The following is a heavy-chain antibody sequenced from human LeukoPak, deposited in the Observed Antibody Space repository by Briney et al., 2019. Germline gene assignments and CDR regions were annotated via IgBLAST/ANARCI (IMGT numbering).Heavy chain of an antibody. Sequence: GGSLRLSCAASGFTFSSYSMYWLRQAPGKGLEWVSSISSSSSYIYYADSVKGRFTISRDNAKNSLYLQMNSLRAEDTAVYYCARTVLRSLGEFSLRGWFDPWGQGTLVIVSS. CDR1: GFTFSSYS. CDR2: ISSSSSYI. D-gene: IGHD3-16*01. J-gene: IGHJ5*02. V-gene: IGHV3-21*01. CDR3: ARTVLRSLGEFSLRGWFDP.